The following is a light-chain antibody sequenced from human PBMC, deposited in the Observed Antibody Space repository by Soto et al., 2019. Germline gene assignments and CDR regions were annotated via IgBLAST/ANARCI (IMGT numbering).Light chain of an antibody. V-gene: IGLV2-14*01. CDR3: SSYTSSSTLA. CDR1: SSDVGGYNY. Sequence: QSALTQPAFVSGSPGQSIAISCTGTSSDVGGYNYVSWYQQHPGKAPKLMIYEVNNRPSGVSNRFSGSKSGNTASLTISGLQAEDEADYYCSSYTSSSTLAFGGGTKLTVL. CDR2: EVN. J-gene: IGLJ3*02.